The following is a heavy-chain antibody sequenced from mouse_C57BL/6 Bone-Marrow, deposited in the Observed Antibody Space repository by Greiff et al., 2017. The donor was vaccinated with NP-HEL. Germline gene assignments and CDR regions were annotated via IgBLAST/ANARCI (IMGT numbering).Heavy chain of an antibody. CDR2: IWGGGST. CDR3: AKRGTTVVKDWYFDV. J-gene: IGHJ1*03. D-gene: IGHD1-1*01. CDR1: GFSLTSYG. V-gene: IGHV2-9*01. Sequence: VQLQQSGPGLVAPSQSLSITCTVSGFSLTSYGVDWVRQPPGKGLEWLGVIWGGGSTNYNSALMSRLSISKDNSKSQVFLKMNSLQTDDTAMYYCAKRGTTVVKDWYFDVWGTGTTVTVSS.